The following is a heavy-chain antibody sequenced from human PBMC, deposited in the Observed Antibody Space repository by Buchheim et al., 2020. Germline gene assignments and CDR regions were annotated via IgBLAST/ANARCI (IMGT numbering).Heavy chain of an antibody. CDR1: GGSISSSSYY. CDR3: AREPGVDYDILTGYYKREDYFDY. D-gene: IGHD3-9*01. J-gene: IGHJ4*02. V-gene: IGHV4-39*07. Sequence: QLQLQESGPGLVKPSETLPLTCTVSGGSISSSSYYWGWIRQPPGKGLEWIGSIYYSGSTYYNPSLKSRGTISVDTPKNQFSLKLSSVTAADTAVYYCAREPGVDYDILTGYYKREDYFDYWGQGTL. CDR2: IYYSGST.